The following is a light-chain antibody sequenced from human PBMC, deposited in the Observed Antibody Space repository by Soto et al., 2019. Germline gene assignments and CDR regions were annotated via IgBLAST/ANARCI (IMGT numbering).Light chain of an antibody. J-gene: IGKJ1*01. V-gene: IGKV3-15*01. Sequence: EIVMTQSPATLSVSPGERATLSCRASQSVSSNLAWYQQKPGQAPRLLIYGASTRATGIPARFSGSGSGTEFTLTISSLQSEDFAVYYCQQYNNWRRTFGHGTKVEI. CDR1: QSVSSN. CDR3: QQYNNWRRT. CDR2: GAS.